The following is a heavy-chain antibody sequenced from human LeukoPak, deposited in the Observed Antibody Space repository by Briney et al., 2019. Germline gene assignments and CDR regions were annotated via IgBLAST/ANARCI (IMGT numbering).Heavy chain of an antibody. V-gene: IGHV3-53*01. D-gene: IGHD4-17*01. J-gene: IGHJ4*02. CDR2: IYSGGST. Sequence: GGSLRLSCAASGFTVSSNYMSWVRQAPGKGLEWVSVIYSGGSTYYADSVKGRFTIPRENSKNTLYLQMNSLRAEDTAVYYCARASYGDYARFDYWGQGTLVTVSS. CDR3: ARASYGDYARFDY. CDR1: GFTVSSNY.